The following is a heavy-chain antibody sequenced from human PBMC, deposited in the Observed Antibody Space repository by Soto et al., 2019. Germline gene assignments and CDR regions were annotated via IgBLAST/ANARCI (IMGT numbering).Heavy chain of an antibody. J-gene: IGHJ4*02. CDR3: ATSYGSGYRAFDY. CDR2: INPILSMS. D-gene: IGHD3-10*01. Sequence: QVQLVQSGAEVKRPGSSVKVSCKASGDTFAFYSINWVRQAPGLGLEWMGRINPILSMSNYAQRFQGRVTMTADKSTSTAYMVLNRLRSEDTGMYYCATSYGSGYRAFDYWGQGALVTVSS. V-gene: IGHV1-69*02. CDR1: GDTFAFYS.